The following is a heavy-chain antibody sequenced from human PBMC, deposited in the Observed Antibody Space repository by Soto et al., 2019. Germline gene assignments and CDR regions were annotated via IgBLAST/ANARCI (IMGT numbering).Heavy chain of an antibody. CDR3: IIVATTSLTIHY. D-gene: IGHD5-12*01. J-gene: IGHJ4*02. CDR1: GFTFSDYY. V-gene: IGHV3-11*01. CDR2: ISSSGSTI. Sequence: PGGSLRLSCAASGFTFSDYYMSWIRQAPGKGLEWVSYISSSGSTIYYADSVKGRFTISRDNAKNSLYLQMNSLRAEDTAVYYCIIVATTSLTIHYWGQGTLVTVSS.